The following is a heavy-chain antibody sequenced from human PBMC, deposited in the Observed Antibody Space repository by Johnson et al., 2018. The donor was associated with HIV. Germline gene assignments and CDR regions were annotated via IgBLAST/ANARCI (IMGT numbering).Heavy chain of an antibody. Sequence: GSLRLSCAASGFTFSSYDMHWVRQATGKGLEWVSAIGTAGDTYYPGSVKGRFTISRENAKNSLYLQMNSLRAEDTAVYYCAKDRGATAFDIWGQGTMVTISS. J-gene: IGHJ3*02. V-gene: IGHV3-13*01. D-gene: IGHD3-10*01. CDR3: AKDRGATAFDI. CDR2: IGTAGDT. CDR1: GFTFSSYD.